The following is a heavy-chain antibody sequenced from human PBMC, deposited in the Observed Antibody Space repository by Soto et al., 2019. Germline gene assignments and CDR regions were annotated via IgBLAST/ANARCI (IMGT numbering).Heavy chain of an antibody. CDR3: ASGFPLVLPAAMKNWFDP. V-gene: IGHV1-69*01. CDR2: IIPIFGTA. D-gene: IGHD2-2*01. CDR1: GGTFSSYA. Sequence: QVQLVQSGAEVKKPGSSVKVSCKASGGTFSSYAISWVRQAPGQGLEWMGGIIPIFGTANYTQKFQGRVTITADESTSNAYMELSSLISKETAEDDCASGFPLVLPAAMKNWFDPWGQGTLVTVSS. J-gene: IGHJ5*02.